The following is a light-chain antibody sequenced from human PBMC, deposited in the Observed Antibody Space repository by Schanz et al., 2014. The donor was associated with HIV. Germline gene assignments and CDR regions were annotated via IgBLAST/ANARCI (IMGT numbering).Light chain of an antibody. CDR3: GTWDSSLSAGYVI. CDR2: DNN. CDR1: SSNIGNNY. Sequence: QSVLTQPPSVSAAPGQKVTISCSGSSSNIGNNYVSWYQQLPGTAPKLLIYDNNKRPSGIPDRFSGSKSGTSATLDITGLQTGDEADYYCGTWDSSLSAGYVIFGGGTKLTV. J-gene: IGLJ2*01. V-gene: IGLV1-51*01.